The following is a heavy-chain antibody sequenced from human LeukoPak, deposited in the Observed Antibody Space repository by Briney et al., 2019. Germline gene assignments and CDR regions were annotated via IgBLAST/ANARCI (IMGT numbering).Heavy chain of an antibody. Sequence: GGSLRLSCAASGFTFSSYWMNWVRQAPGKGLVWVSRIASDGSSTTYADSVKGRFTISRDNFKNALYLQMNSLRVEDTAVYYCAIDPNWGTHSWGQGVLVTVSS. CDR1: GFTFSSYW. V-gene: IGHV3-74*01. J-gene: IGHJ4*02. D-gene: IGHD7-27*01. CDR2: IASDGSST. CDR3: AIDPNWGTHS.